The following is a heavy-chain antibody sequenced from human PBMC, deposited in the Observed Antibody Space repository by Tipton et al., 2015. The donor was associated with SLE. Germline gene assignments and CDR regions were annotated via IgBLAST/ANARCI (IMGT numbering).Heavy chain of an antibody. CDR1: GGSITSNNW. V-gene: IGHV4-4*01. D-gene: IGHD2-2*01. CDR2: IYHGGAT. J-gene: IGHJ6*03. CDR3: ARGYQLPLGPYYYYMDV. Sequence: TLSLTCAVSGGSITSNNWWTWVRQPPGKGLEWIGEIYHGGATNYNPSLQSRVTISVDKSTNHFSLHLNSVTAADTAVYFCARGYQLPLGPYYYYMDVWGKGTTVTVSS.